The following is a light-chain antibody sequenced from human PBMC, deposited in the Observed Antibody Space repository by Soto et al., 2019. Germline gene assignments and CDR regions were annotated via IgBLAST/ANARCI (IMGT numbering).Light chain of an antibody. J-gene: IGKJ2*02. Sequence: DIQMTQSPSTLSASVGDRVTITCRASQSISSWLAWYQQRSGKAPKVLIYKASNLESGVPSRFSGSGSGTEFTLTISSLQPDDFATYYCQQYNSYPCTFGQGTKLEIK. CDR1: QSISSW. CDR2: KAS. V-gene: IGKV1-5*03. CDR3: QQYNSYPCT.